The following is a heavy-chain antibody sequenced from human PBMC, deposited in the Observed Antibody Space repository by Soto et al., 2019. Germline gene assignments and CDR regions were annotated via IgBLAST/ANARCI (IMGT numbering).Heavy chain of an antibody. V-gene: IGHV1-46*01. CDR2: INPSGGST. Sequence: ASVKASCKAIGYRFTSHYMHWVRQAPGQGYEWMGTINPSGGSTSYAQKFQGRVTITRDTSTTTVYMELSSLKSEDTAVYYCARYDYNGYYFDYWGQGALVTVSS. CDR1: GYRFTSHY. J-gene: IGHJ4*02. D-gene: IGHD4-4*01. CDR3: ARYDYNGYYFDY.